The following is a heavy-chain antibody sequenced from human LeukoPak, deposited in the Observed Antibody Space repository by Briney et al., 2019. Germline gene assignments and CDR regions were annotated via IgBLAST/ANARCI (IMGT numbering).Heavy chain of an antibody. V-gene: IGHV4-39*07. J-gene: IGHJ4*02. CDR3: ARALPSHRYSGYDSSYSDY. CDR1: GGSISSSSYY. D-gene: IGHD5-12*01. CDR2: IYYSGST. Sequence: SETLSLTCTVSGGSISSSSYYWGWIRQPPGKGLEWIGSIYYSGSTYYNPSLKSRVTISVDTSKNQFSLKLSSVTAADTAVYYCARALPSHRYSGYDSSYSDYWGQGTLVTVSS.